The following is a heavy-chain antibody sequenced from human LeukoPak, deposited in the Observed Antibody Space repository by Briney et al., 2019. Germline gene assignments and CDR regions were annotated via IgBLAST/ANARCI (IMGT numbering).Heavy chain of an antibody. CDR1: GYAFTGYY. J-gene: IGHJ4*02. D-gene: IGHD3-22*01. V-gene: IGHV1-2*02. Sequence: GASVKVSCKASGYAFTGYYMHWVRQAPAQGLEWMGWINPNSGGTNYAQKFQGRVTMTRDTSISTAYMELSRLRSDDTDVYYCAKGYYYDSSGYYCRYWGQGTLVTVSS. CDR3: AKGYYYDSSGYYCRY. CDR2: INPNSGGT.